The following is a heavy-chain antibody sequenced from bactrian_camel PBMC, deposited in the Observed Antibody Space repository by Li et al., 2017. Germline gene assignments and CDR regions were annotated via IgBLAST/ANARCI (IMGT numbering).Heavy chain of an antibody. J-gene: IGHJ4*01. D-gene: IGHD4*01. CDR3: ATMFLGLWFDH. V-gene: IGHV3S1*01. CDR1: GFTFSTYW. CDR2: INSGSGRT. Sequence: HVQLVESGGGLVQPGGSLRLSCAASGFTFSTYWMYWVRQAPGKGLEWVSAINSGSGRTYTADSVKGRFTISRDNAKNTLYLQLNSLKSEDAAVYYCATMFLGLWFDHWGQGTQVTVS.